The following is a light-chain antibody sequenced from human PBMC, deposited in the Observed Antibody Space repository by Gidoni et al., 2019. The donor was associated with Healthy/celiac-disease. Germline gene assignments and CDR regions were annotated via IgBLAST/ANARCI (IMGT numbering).Light chain of an antibody. Sequence: IQFPQSPSSLSASVGDRVTITCQASQGISNYLNWYQQKPGKAPKLLIYDASNLETGVPSRFSGSGSGTDFTFTISSLQPEDIATYYCQQYDNIPLTFGGGTKVEIK. CDR2: DAS. J-gene: IGKJ4*01. CDR1: QGISNY. V-gene: IGKV1-33*01. CDR3: QQYDNIPLT.